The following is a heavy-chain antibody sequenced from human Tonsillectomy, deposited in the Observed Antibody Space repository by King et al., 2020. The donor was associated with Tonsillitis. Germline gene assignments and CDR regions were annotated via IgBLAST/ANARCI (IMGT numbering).Heavy chain of an antibody. V-gene: IGHV4-39*07. CDR3: ASVPYDSSGYGPIFDY. Sequence: LQLQESGPGLVKPSETLSLTCTVSGGSISSSSYYWGWIRQPPGKGLEWIGSIYYSGSTYYNPSLKSRVTISVDTSKNQFSLKLSSVTAADTAVYYCASVPYDSSGYGPIFDYWGQGTLVTVSS. CDR2: IYYSGST. CDR1: GGSISSSSYY. J-gene: IGHJ4*02. D-gene: IGHD3-22*01.